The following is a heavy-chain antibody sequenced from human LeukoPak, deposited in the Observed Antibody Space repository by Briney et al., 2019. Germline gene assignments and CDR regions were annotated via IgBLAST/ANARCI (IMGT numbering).Heavy chain of an antibody. CDR1: GGAFSSYA. J-gene: IGHJ4*02. D-gene: IGHD3-22*01. CDR3: ARDRDYYYDSSGYYYDDY. Sequence: GASVKVSCKAPGGAFSSYAISWVRQAPGQGLEWMGRIIPILGIANYAQKFRGRVTITADKSTSTAYMELSSLGSEDTAVYYCARDRDYYYDSSGYYYDDYWGQGTLVTVSS. CDR2: IIPILGIA. V-gene: IGHV1-69*04.